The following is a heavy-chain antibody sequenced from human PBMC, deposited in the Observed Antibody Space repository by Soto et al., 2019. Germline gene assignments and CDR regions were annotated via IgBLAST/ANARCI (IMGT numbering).Heavy chain of an antibody. Sequence: QVQLVESGGGVVQPGRSLRLSCAASGFTFSSYGMHWVRQAPGKGLEWVAVISYDGSNKYYADSVKGRFTISRDNSKNTLYLQMNSLRAEDTAVYYCAKEGGSGSDPNWFDPWGQGTLVTVSS. CDR3: AKEGGSGSDPNWFDP. D-gene: IGHD3-10*01. J-gene: IGHJ5*02. CDR1: GFTFSSYG. V-gene: IGHV3-30*18. CDR2: ISYDGSNK.